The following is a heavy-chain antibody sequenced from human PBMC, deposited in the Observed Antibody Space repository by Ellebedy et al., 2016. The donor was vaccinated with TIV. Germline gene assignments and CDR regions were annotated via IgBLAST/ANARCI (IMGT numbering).Heavy chain of an antibody. CDR1: GGTFSSYA. CDR3: ATPPLRQFDLFDVPPAEYFHH. Sequence: SVKVSXKASGGTFSSYAISWVRQAPGQGLEWMGRIIPLLGTPNYAQKFQGRVTITADRSTSTAYMELSSLRSDDTAVYYCATPPLRQFDLFDVPPAEYFHHWGQGTLVTVSS. D-gene: IGHD3-9*01. J-gene: IGHJ1*01. V-gene: IGHV1-69*04. CDR2: IIPLLGTP.